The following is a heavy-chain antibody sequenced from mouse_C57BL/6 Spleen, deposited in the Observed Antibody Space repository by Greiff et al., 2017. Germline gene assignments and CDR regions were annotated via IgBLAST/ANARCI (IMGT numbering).Heavy chain of an antibody. CDR2: IYPGDGDT. J-gene: IGHJ2*01. CDR1: GYAFSSSW. V-gene: IGHV1-82*01. Sequence: QVQLKESGPELVKPGASVKISCKASGYAFSSSWMNWVKQRPGKGLEWIGRIYPGDGDTNYNGKFKGKATLTADKSSSTAYMQLSSLTSEDSAVYFCARRYGNYWGQGTTLTVSS. CDR3: ARRYGNY. D-gene: IGHD2-10*02.